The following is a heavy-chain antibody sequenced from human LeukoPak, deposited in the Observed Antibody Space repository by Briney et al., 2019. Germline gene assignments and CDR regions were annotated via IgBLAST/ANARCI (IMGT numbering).Heavy chain of an antibody. CDR3: ARDGYCTSASCHYYFDY. D-gene: IGHD2-2*03. CDR2: VSGSSRYI. J-gene: IGHJ4*02. Sequence: PGGSLRLSCAASGFSFNIYSMNWVRQAPGKGLEWVSSVSGSSRYIYYADSVKGRFTISRDNAENSLYLQMDSLRAEDTAVYYCARDGYCTSASCHYYFDYWGQGALVTVSS. V-gene: IGHV3-21*01. CDR1: GFSFNIYS.